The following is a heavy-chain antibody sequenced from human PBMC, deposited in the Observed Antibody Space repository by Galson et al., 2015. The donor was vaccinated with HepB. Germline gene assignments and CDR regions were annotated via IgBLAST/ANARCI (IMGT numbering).Heavy chain of an antibody. CDR2: ISSSGNTI. CDR3: ARSLYSWEFPGALIDY. CDR1: GFTFSSYS. Sequence: SLRLSCAAPGFTFSSYSMIWVRRAPGKGLEWISYISSSGNTIYYADSVKGRFTISRDNAKKSLFLQMNSLRDEDTAVYYCARSLYSWEFPGALIDYWGQGTLVTVSS. V-gene: IGHV3-48*02. D-gene: IGHD3-10*01. J-gene: IGHJ4*02.